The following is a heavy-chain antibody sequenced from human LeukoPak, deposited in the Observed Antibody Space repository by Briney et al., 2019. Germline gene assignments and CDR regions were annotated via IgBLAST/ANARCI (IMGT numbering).Heavy chain of an antibody. CDR3: ARESSPRDFWSGYHGWEFDY. Sequence: PGGSLRLSCAASGFTFSSYSMNWVRQAPGKGLEWVSYISSSSSTIYYADSVKGRFTISRDNAKNSLYLQMNSLRAEDTAVYYCARESSPRDFWSGYHGWEFDYWGQGTLVTVSS. CDR2: ISSSSSTI. V-gene: IGHV3-48*04. D-gene: IGHD3-3*01. CDR1: GFTFSSYS. J-gene: IGHJ4*02.